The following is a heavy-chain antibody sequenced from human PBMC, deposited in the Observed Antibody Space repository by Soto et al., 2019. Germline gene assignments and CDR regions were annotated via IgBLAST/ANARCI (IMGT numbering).Heavy chain of an antibody. CDR3: AKVGLSAPGYFQH. D-gene: IGHD3-16*01. CDR2: NSGSGGST. Sequence: EVQLLESGGGLVQPGGSLRLSCAASGFTFSSYAMSWVRQAPGKGLEWVSANSGSGGSTYYAHSVKGRFTISRDNSKNTLYLQMNSRRAEDTALYDCAKVGLSAPGYFQHWGQGTLVTVSS. CDR1: GFTFSSYA. J-gene: IGHJ1*01. V-gene: IGHV3-23*01.